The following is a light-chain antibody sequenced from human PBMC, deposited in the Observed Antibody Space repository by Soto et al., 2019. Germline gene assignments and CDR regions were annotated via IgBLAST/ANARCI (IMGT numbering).Light chain of an antibody. CDR3: LQGYGDSWT. Sequence: QMTQSPSSLSASVGEKIIITCRASRDVGSDASWYQQKPGQAPKLLIYAASNLYTGVPSRFSGSRSGTEFTLTISSLQPEDFASYYCLQGYGDSWTFGQGTKVDIK. CDR2: AAS. V-gene: IGKV1-6*01. CDR1: RDVGSD. J-gene: IGKJ1*01.